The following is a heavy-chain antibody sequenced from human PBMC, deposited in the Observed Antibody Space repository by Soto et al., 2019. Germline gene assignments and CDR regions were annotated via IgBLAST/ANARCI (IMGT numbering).Heavy chain of an antibody. CDR2: ISHDEYYI. J-gene: IGHJ4*02. CDR3: ARDPERLKFGDIDF. V-gene: IGHV3-30*19. Sequence: QVHLVESGGGVVQPGTSLRLSCATSGFVFSAYVIHWVRQAPGKGLEWVAMISHDEYYIYYADSVKGRFTISRDNSKDTLYLQMTNLKTEDTAMYYCARDPERLKFGDIDFWGQGTLVTVSS. CDR1: GFVFSAYV. D-gene: IGHD3-16*01.